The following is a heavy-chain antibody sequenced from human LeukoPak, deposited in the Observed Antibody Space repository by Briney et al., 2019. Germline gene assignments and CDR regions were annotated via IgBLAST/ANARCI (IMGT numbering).Heavy chain of an antibody. CDR1: GGSISSYY. CDR2: IYISGST. D-gene: IGHD3-9*01. Sequence: SETLSLTCTVSGGSISSYYWSWIRQPAGKGLEWIGHIYISGSTNYNPSLKSRVTMSVDTSKNQFSLKLISVTAADTAVYYCARGRRFFDRDFFDYWGQGTLVTVSS. V-gene: IGHV4-4*07. CDR3: ARGRRFFDRDFFDY. J-gene: IGHJ4*02.